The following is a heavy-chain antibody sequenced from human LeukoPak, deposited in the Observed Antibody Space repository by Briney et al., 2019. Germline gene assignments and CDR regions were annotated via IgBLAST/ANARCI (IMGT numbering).Heavy chain of an antibody. CDR2: INHSGST. J-gene: IGHJ5*02. CDR3: ARRVYYYGSGTPSNWFDP. Sequence: GSLRLSCAASGFTFSSYWMSWIRQPPGKGLEWIGEINHSGSTNYNPSLKSRVTISVDTSKNQFSLKLSSVTATDTAVYYCARRVYYYGSGTPSNWFDPWGQGTLVTVSS. CDR1: GFTFSSYW. V-gene: IGHV4-34*01. D-gene: IGHD3-10*01.